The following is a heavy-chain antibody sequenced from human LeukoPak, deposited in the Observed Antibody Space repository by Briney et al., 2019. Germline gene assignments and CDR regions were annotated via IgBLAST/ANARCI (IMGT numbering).Heavy chain of an antibody. D-gene: IGHD3-22*01. CDR2: ISAYNGNT. J-gene: IGHJ4*02. CDR3: ARDVAEYYDSSGYFH. V-gene: IGHV1-18*01. CDR1: GYTFTSYG. Sequence: ASVKVSCKASGYTFTSYGISWVRQAPGQGLEWMGWISAYNGNTNYVQKLQGRVTMTTDTSTSTAYMELRSLRSDDTAVYYCARDVAEYYDSSGYFHWGQGTLVTASS.